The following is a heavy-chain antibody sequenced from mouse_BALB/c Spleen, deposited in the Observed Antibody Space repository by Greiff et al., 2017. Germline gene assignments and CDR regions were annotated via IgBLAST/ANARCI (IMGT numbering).Heavy chain of an antibody. CDR1: GFTFSSYG. Sequence: EVQRVESGGDLVKPGGSLKLSCAASGFTFSSYGMSWVRQTPDKRLEWVATISSGGSYTYYPDSVKGRFTISRDNAKNTLYLQMSSLKSEDTAMYYCARNDPYYAMDYWGQGTSVTVSS. J-gene: IGHJ4*01. CDR2: ISSGGSYT. CDR3: ARNDPYYAMDY. V-gene: IGHV5-6*01. D-gene: IGHD2-3*01.